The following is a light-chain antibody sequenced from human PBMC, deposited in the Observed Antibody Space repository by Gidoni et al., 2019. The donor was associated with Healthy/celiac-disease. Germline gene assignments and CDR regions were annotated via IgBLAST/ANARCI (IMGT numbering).Light chain of an antibody. CDR1: PSVSSSY. Sequence: EIVLTQSPGTLSLSPGERATLSCRARPSVSSSYLAWYQQQPGQAPRLLIYGASSRATGIPERFSGSGSGTDFTLTISRLEPEDFAVYYCQQYGSSPPWTFGQGTKVEIK. CDR2: GAS. J-gene: IGKJ1*01. V-gene: IGKV3-20*01. CDR3: QQYGSSPPWT.